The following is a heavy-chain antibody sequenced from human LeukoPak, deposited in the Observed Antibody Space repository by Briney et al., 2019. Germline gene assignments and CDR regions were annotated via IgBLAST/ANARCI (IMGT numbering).Heavy chain of an antibody. CDR3: ARPGSSAALGY. CDR2: IHHSGRT. J-gene: IGHJ4*02. Sequence: SETLSLTCAVYGGSFSGYYWNWIRQPPGKGLEWIGEIHHSGRTNYNPSLKSRVTISVDKPKNQFSLKLSSVTAADTAVYCCARPGSSAALGYWGQGTLVTVSS. D-gene: IGHD6-13*01. CDR1: GGSFSGYY. V-gene: IGHV4-34*01.